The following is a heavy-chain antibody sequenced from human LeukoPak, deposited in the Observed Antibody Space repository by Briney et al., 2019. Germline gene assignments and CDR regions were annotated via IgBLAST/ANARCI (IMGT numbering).Heavy chain of an antibody. V-gene: IGHV3-23*01. CDR1: GFSFNGYA. Sequence: PGGSLRLSCEGPGFSFNGYAMSWVRQAPGKWLGWVAVTGGSDDNTHYADSVKGRFSISRDTSENRLFLQMNSLRPDDSALYYCTKDLMTGFSSGWYLAYWGQGTLVTVSS. J-gene: IGHJ4*02. CDR3: TKDLMTGFSSGWYLAY. CDR2: TGGSDDNT. D-gene: IGHD6-19*01.